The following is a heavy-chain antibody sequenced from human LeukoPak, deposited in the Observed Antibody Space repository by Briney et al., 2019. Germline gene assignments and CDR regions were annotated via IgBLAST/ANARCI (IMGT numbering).Heavy chain of an antibody. CDR3: ARHRGSSSNFDY. Sequence: KSSETLSLTCTVSGGSISSSSYYWGWIRQPPGKGLEWIGSIYYSGSTYYNPSLKSRVTISVDTSKNQFSLKLSSVTATDTAVYYCARHRGSSSNFDYWGQGTLVTVSS. V-gene: IGHV4-39*01. CDR2: IYYSGST. D-gene: IGHD6-6*01. J-gene: IGHJ4*02. CDR1: GGSISSSSYY.